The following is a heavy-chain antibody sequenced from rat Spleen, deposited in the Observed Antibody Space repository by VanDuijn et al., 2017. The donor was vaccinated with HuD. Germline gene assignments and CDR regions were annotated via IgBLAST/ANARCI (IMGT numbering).Heavy chain of an antibody. CDR2: IKAKSNNYAT. V-gene: IGHV6-6*01. CDR3: ASSYSSYMAFAY. CDR1: GFTFSTAW. D-gene: IGHD1-2*01. J-gene: IGHJ3*01. Sequence: EVELVESGGGLVQPGNSLKLSCATSGFTFSTAWMYWYRQFPEKRLEWVARIKAKSNNYATDYTESVKGRFTISRDDSKSSIYLQMNNLKEEDTAIYYCASSYSSYMAFAYWGQGTLVTVSS.